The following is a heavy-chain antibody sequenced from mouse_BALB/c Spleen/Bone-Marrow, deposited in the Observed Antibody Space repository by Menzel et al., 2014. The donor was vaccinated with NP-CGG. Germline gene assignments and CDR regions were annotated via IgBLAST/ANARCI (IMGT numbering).Heavy chain of an antibody. V-gene: IGHV5-12-2*01. CDR2: ISNGGGST. D-gene: IGHD2-1*01. Sequence: EVHLVESGGGLVQPGGSLKLSCAASGFTFSSYTMSWVRQTPEKRLEWVAYISNGGGSTYYPDTVKGRFTISRDNAKNTLYLQMGSLKSEDTAMCYCARQIYFPYFDYWGQGATLTVSS. CDR3: ARQIYFPYFDY. J-gene: IGHJ2*01. CDR1: GFTFSSYT.